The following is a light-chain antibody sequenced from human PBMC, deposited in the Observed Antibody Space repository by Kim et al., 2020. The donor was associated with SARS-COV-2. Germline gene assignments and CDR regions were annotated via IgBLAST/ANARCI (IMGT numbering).Light chain of an antibody. J-gene: IGKJ4*01. V-gene: IGKV1-5*01. CDR1: QSISRW. CDR2: DAS. CDR3: QQYKSDSPSVT. Sequence: GDRITIPCRASQSISRWLAWYQQKPGKAPKLLIYDASSLESGVPSRFSGSGSGTEFTLTISSLQPDDFATYYCQQYKSDSPSVTFGGGTKVDIK.